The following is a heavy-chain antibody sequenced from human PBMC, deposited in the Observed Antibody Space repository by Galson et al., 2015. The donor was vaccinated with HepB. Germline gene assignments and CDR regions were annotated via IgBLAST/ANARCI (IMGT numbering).Heavy chain of an antibody. CDR1: GYTFNKYG. V-gene: IGHV1-18*01. Sequence: SVKVSCKASGYTFNKYGISWVRQAPGQGLEWMGWISTKRGNTKHAQNFQGRVTMTTETSTNTAYMELRSLRSADTAVYYCARDVSVTGLDLGFDLWGQGTLVTVSS. D-gene: IGHD6-19*01. CDR2: ISTKRGNT. CDR3: ARDVSVTGLDLGFDL. J-gene: IGHJ3*01.